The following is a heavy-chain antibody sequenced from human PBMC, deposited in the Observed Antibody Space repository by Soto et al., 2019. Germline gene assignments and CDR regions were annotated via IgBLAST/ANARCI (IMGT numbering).Heavy chain of an antibody. Sequence: EVQLVESGGGLVQPGGSLRLSCLTSGFSFHTFDMNWVRQAPGRGLEWVSSISRTGGTIYYADSVRGRFTVSRDNAATSLYLQMSSLRDEDTAVSYCARGNSTGSHYNSGYWGQGTLVIVSS. D-gene: IGHD3-10*01. J-gene: IGHJ4*02. CDR2: ISRTGGTI. V-gene: IGHV3-48*02. CDR3: ARGNSTGSHYNSGY. CDR1: GFSFHTFD.